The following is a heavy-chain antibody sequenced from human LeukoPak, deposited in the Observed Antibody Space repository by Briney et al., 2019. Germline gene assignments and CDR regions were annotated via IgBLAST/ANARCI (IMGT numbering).Heavy chain of an antibody. CDR3: ARWGRWVTTFGAFDI. D-gene: IGHD3-16*01. CDR2: IIPIFGTA. J-gene: IGHJ3*02. V-gene: IGHV1-69*13. CDR1: GYTFTSYG. Sequence: SVKVSCKASGYTFTSYGISWVRQAPGQGLEWMGGIIPIFGTANYAQKFQGRVTITADESTSTAYMELSSLRSEDTAVYYCARWGRWVTTFGAFDIWGQGTMVTVSS.